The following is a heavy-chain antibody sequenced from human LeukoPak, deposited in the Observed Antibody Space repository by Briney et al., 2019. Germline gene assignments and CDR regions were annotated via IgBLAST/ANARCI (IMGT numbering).Heavy chain of an antibody. D-gene: IGHD6-19*01. V-gene: IGHV3-11*03. Sequence: VGSLRLSCVDSRFSFCDEFMSWSRAAPGKGLGWGSYASNSGSYTNYADSVKGRFTISRDNAKSSLYLQMNSVRAEDTAVYYCARSRGAGPGAHFDYWGQGTLVTVSS. J-gene: IGHJ4*02. CDR1: RFSFCDEF. CDR3: ARSRGAGPGAHFDY. CDR2: ASNSGSYT.